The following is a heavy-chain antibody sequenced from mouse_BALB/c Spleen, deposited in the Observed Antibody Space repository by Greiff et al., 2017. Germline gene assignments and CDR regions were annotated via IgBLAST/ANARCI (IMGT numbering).Heavy chain of an antibody. CDR3: ARGGGNYFDY. J-gene: IGHJ2*01. Sequence: VKLMESGAELVRPGSSVKISCKASGYAFSSYWMNWVKQRPGQGLEWIGQIYPGDGDTNYNGKFKGKATLTADKSSSTAYMQLSSLTSEDSAVYFCARGGGNYFDYWGQGTTLTVSS. CDR2: IYPGDGDT. D-gene: IGHD2-14*01. CDR1: GYAFSSYW. V-gene: IGHV1-80*01.